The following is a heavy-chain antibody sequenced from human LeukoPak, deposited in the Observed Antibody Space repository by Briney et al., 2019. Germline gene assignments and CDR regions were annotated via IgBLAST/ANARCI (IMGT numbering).Heavy chain of an antibody. V-gene: IGHV1-18*01. D-gene: IGHD3-9*01. CDR2: ISAYNGNT. CDR3: ARGYFDWLLDYYYYMDV. CDR1: GYTFTSYG. Sequence: ASVKVSCKASGYTFTSYGISWVRQAPGQGLEWMGWISAYNGNTNYAQKLQGRVTMTTDTSTSTAYMELRSLRSDDTAVYYCARGYFDWLLDYYYYMDVWGKGTTVTISS. J-gene: IGHJ6*03.